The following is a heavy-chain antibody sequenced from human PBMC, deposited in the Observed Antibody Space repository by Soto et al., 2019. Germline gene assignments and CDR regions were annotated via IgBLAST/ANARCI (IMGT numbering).Heavy chain of an antibody. CDR3: ARGGPAITIFGVVRMDV. CDR1: GGSISRGGYY. J-gene: IGHJ6*02. D-gene: IGHD3-3*01. V-gene: IGHV4-61*08. Sequence: PPETLSLTCTVSGGSISRGGYYWSWIRQHPGKGLEWIGYSYYSGSPYYNPYLKSRVTISVDTSKNQFSLKLSSVTAADTAVYYCARGGPAITIFGVVRMDVWGQGTTVTVSS. CDR2: SYYSGSP.